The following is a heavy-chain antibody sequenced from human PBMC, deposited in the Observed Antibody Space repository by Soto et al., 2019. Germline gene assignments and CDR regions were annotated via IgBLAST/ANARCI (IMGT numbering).Heavy chain of an antibody. CDR1: GGSVSSGSYY. CDR3: ARLEVVVAARLWFDP. CDR2: IYYSGST. V-gene: IGHV4-61*01. Sequence: SETLSLTCTVSGGSVSSGSYYWSWIRQPPGKGLEWIGYIYYSGSTNYNPSLKSRVTISVDTSKNQFSLKLSSVTAADTAVYYCARLEVVVAARLWFDPWGQGTLVTVSS. J-gene: IGHJ5*02. D-gene: IGHD2-15*01.